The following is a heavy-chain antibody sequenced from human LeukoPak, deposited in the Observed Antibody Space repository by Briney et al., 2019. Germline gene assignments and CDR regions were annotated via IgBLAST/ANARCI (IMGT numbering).Heavy chain of an antibody. CDR1: GFTFSSYA. D-gene: IGHD4-17*01. Sequence: GGSLRLSCSASGFTFSSYAMHWVRQAPGKGLEYVSAISSNGGSTYYADSVKGRFTISRDNSKNTLCLQMSSLRAEDTAVYYCVKSVTRGYYYYGMDVWGQGTTVTVSS. CDR3: VKSVTRGYYYYGMDV. J-gene: IGHJ6*02. V-gene: IGHV3-64D*06. CDR2: ISSNGGST.